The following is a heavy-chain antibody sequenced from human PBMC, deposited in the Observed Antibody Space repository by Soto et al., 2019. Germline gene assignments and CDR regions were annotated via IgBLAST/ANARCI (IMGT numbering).Heavy chain of an antibody. CDR1: GFSLNTRAVG. CDR2: INWNDDE. J-gene: IGHJ3*02. V-gene: IGHV2-5*01. D-gene: IGHD2-15*01. Sequence: KESGPTLVKPTQTLTLTCTFSGFSLNTRAVGVGWIRQAPGKALEWPALINWNDDERYSPSLKDRLTITKDTSKNHVVLTMTNIGPVDTATYYCAHRHDLGGFDIWGQGTAVTVSS. CDR3: AHRHDLGGFDI.